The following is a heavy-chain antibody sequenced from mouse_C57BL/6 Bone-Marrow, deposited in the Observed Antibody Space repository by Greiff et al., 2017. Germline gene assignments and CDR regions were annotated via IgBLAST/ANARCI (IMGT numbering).Heavy chain of an antibody. Sequence: VMLVESGAELARPGASVKLSCKASGYTFTSYGISWVKQRTGQGLEWIGEIYPRSGNTYYNEKFKGKATLTADKSSSTAYMELRSLTSEDSAVYFCARAEIYYYAYWGQGTTLTVSS. CDR3: ARAEIYYYAY. V-gene: IGHV1-81*01. J-gene: IGHJ2*01. CDR2: IYPRSGNT. D-gene: IGHD1-1*01. CDR1: GYTFTSYG.